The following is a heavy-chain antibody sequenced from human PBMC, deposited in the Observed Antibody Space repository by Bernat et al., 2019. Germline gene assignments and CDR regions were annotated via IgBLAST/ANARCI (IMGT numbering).Heavy chain of an antibody. CDR2: IYYSGST. Sequence: QVQLQESGPGLVKPSETLSLTCTVSGGSISSYYWSWIRQPPGKGLEWIGYIYYSGSTNYNPSLKSRVTISVDTSKNQFSLKLSSVTAADTAVYYCARSVSWYNWFDPWGQGTLVTVSS. CDR1: GGSISSYY. D-gene: IGHD6-13*01. J-gene: IGHJ5*02. V-gene: IGHV4-59*01. CDR3: ARSVSWYNWFDP.